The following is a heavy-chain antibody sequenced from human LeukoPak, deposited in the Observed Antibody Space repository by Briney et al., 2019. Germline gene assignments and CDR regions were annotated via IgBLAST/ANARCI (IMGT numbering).Heavy chain of an antibody. CDR2: MNPNSGNT. J-gene: IGHJ6*03. V-gene: IGHV1-8*03. CDR1: GYTFTSYD. D-gene: IGHD6-6*01. CDR3: ARGPYSSSSDYYYYYMDV. Sequence: ASVKVSCKASGYTFTSYDINWVRQATGQGLEWMGWMNPNSGNTGYAQKFQGRVTITRNTSISTAYMELSSLRSEDTAVYYCARGPYSSSSDYYYYYMDVWGKGTTVTVSS.